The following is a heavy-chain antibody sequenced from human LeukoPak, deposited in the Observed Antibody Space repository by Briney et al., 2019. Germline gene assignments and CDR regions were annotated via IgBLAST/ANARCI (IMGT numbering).Heavy chain of an antibody. D-gene: IGHD5-24*01. Sequence: GGSLRLSWAASGXTFSSYWMSWVRQAPGKGREWVANIKQDGGEKYYVDSVKGRFTISRDNAKNSLYLQMNSLRPEDTAVYYCAGRGDGNLYYFDHWGQGTLVTASS. CDR2: IKQDGGEK. V-gene: IGHV3-7*04. J-gene: IGHJ4*02. CDR1: GXTFSSYW. CDR3: AGRGDGNLYYFDH.